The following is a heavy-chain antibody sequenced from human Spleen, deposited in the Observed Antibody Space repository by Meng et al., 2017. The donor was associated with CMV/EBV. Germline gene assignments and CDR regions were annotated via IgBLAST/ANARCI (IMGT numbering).Heavy chain of an antibody. Sequence: GGSLRLSCAASGFTFSNYAMTWVRQAPGKGLEWVSSISGSGDSTYYADSVKGRLTISRDNAKNPLYLQMNSLRVEDTAVYYCARVEDDYGEDYWGQGTLVTVSS. CDR3: ARVEDDYGEDY. V-gene: IGHV3-23*01. CDR1: GFTFSNYA. J-gene: IGHJ4*02. CDR2: ISGSGDST. D-gene: IGHD4-17*01.